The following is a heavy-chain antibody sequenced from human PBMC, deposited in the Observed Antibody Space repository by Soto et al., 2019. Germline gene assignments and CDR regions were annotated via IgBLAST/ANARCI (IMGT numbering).Heavy chain of an antibody. V-gene: IGHV1-69*01. D-gene: IGHD6-13*01. Sequence: QVQLVQSGAEVKKPGSSVKVSCKASGGTFSSYRINWVRQAPGQGLEWVGGIVPIYRTADYAQKFQGRVTITADESARTSYMELRSLESKDTAVYYCVRDSGAKLSSSWGQGTLVTVSS. CDR1: GGTFSSYR. CDR2: IVPIYRTA. CDR3: VRDSGAKLSSS. J-gene: IGHJ4*02.